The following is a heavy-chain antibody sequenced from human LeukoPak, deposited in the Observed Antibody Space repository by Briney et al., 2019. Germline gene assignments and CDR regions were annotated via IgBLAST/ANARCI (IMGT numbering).Heavy chain of an antibody. CDR3: ARVDCSSTSCYSYFDY. V-gene: IGHV4-4*07. Sequence: MPSETLSLTSTVSGGSISSYYWSWIRQPAGKGLEWIGRIYTSGSTNYNPSLKSRVTMSVDTSKNQFSLKLSAVTAADTAVYYCARVDCSSTSCYSYFDYWGQGTLVTVSS. J-gene: IGHJ4*02. CDR1: GGSISSYY. D-gene: IGHD2-2*02. CDR2: IYTSGST.